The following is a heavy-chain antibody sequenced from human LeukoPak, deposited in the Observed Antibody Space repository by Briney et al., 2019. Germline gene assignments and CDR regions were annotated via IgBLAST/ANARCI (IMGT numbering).Heavy chain of an antibody. Sequence: PGRSLRLSCAASEFTFSNYDMHWVRQAPGKGLEWVAVIWYDGSNKCYADSVKGRFTISRDNSKNTLYLQMNSLRVEDTAVYYCARGIAVAGTFWFDQWGQGTLVTVSS. CDR1: EFTFSNYD. CDR2: IWYDGSNK. J-gene: IGHJ5*02. V-gene: IGHV3-33*01. CDR3: ARGIAVAGTFWFDQ. D-gene: IGHD6-19*01.